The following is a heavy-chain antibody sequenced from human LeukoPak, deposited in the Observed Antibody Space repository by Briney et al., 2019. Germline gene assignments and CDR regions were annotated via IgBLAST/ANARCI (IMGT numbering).Heavy chain of an antibody. CDR1: GGSISSGGFS. D-gene: IGHD3-22*01. CDR3: ARGSIRDSSGYYY. CDR2: IYHSGTT. V-gene: IGHV4-30-2*01. Sequence: SQTLSLTCAVSGGSISSGGFSWSWIRQPPGKGLDWIGYIYHSGTTYYNPSLKSRVTISVDRSKNQFSLKLSSVTAADTAVYYCARGSIRDSSGYYYWGQGTLVTVSS. J-gene: IGHJ4*02.